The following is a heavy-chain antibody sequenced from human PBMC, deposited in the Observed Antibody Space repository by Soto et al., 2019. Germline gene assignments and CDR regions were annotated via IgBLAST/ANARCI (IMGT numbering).Heavy chain of an antibody. D-gene: IGHD1-26*01. CDR2: INQSGST. CDR3: ARQMSGSYVFWHFDL. Sequence: PLQPWGAGLLKPSETLSLTCAVYGGSFRGYSWSWIRQPPGQGLAWIGEINQSGSTHYNPSLKRRVTRAVDTSKNQSARKLSSVTAADTAVYYCARQMSGSYVFWHFDLWGRGTLVTVSS. CDR1: GGSFRGYS. V-gene: IGHV4-34*01. J-gene: IGHJ2*01.